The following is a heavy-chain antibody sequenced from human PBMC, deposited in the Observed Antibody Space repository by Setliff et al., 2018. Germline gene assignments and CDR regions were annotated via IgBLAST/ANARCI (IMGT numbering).Heavy chain of an antibody. V-gene: IGHV4-39*07. J-gene: IGHJ3*02. CDR1: GGSISSSSYY. CDR3: ARDPLGEIAVAGHDAFDI. Sequence: ASETLSLTCTVSGGSISSSSYYWGWIRQPPGKGLEWIGSIYYSGSTYYNPSLKSRVTISVDTSKNQFSLKLSSVTAADTAVYYCARDPLGEIAVAGHDAFDIWGQGTMGTVSS. CDR2: IYYSGST. D-gene: IGHD6-19*01.